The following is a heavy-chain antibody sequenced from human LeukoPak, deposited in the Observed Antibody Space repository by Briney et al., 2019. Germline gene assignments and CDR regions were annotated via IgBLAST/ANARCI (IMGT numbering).Heavy chain of an antibody. J-gene: IGHJ4*02. CDR1: GGSISSFH. Sequence: SETLSLTCTVAGGSISSFHWTWIRQPPGKGLEWIGDIYYNGSTSYNPSLKSRLTISVDSANNQFSLKLTSATAADTAVYYCARQGKWNGPGYFDHWGQGTLVTVSS. CDR2: IYYNGST. V-gene: IGHV4-59*01. CDR3: ARQGKWNGPGYFDH. D-gene: IGHD1-1*01.